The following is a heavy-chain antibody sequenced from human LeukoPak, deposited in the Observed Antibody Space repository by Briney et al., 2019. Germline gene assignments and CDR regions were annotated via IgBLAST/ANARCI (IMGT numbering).Heavy chain of an antibody. CDR2: ISGSGGST. J-gene: IGHJ4*02. V-gene: IGHV3-21*01. CDR1: GFTFSSYS. Sequence: GGSLRLSCAASGFTFSSYSMNWVRQAPGKGLEWVSAISGSGGSTYYADSVKGRFTISRDNAKNSLYLQMDSLRDEDTAVYYCARVIGSYGDSAYWGQGTLVTVSS. CDR3: ARVIGSYGDSAY. D-gene: IGHD3-16*01.